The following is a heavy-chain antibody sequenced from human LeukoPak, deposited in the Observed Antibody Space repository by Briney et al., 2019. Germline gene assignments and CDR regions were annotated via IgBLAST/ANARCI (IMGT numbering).Heavy chain of an antibody. D-gene: IGHD1-26*01. CDR1: GFTVSSNY. CDR2: IYGGSNT. CDR3: ASRRRSYSPFDP. Sequence: PGGSLRLSCAVSGFTVSSNYMSWVRQAPGKGLEWVSLIYGGSNTQCAASVKGRFTISRDSSKNTLYLQMNSLRVEDTAMYYCASRRRSYSPFDPWGQGTLVTVSS. V-gene: IGHV3-53*01. J-gene: IGHJ5*02.